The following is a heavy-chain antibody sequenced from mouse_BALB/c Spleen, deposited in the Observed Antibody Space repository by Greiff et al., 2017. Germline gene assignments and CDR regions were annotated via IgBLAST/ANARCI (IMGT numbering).Heavy chain of an antibody. V-gene: IGHV7-1*02. CDR2: SRNKANDYTT. CDR3: ARDAGFTEAWFAY. D-gene: IGHD1-1*01. CDR1: GFTFSDFY. J-gene: IGHJ3*01. Sequence: EVKVVESGGGLVQPGGSLRLSCATSGFTFSDFYMEWVRQPPGKRLEWIAASRNKANDYTTEYSASVKGRFIVSRDTSQSILYLQMNALRAEDTAIYYCARDAGFTEAWFAYWGQGTLVTVSA.